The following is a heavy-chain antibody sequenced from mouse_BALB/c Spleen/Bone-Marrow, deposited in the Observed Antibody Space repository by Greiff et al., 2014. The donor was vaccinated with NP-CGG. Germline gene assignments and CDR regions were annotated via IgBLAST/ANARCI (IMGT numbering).Heavy chain of an antibody. CDR2: IYPGDGDT. J-gene: IGHJ4*01. V-gene: IGHV1-82*01. D-gene: IGHD1-1*01. CDR3: ARSAYYGSSYGAMDY. Sequence: QVPVKQSGPELVKPGASVKISCTGSGYAFSSSWMNWVKQRPGQGLEWIGRIYPGDGDTNSNGRFEGKATLTADRSSNTAYMQLSSLASVDSAVYFCARSAYYGSSYGAMDYWGQGTSVTVSS. CDR1: GYAFSSSW.